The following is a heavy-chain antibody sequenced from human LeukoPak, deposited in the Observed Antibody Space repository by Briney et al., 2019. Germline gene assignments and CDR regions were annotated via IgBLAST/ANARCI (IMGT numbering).Heavy chain of an antibody. J-gene: IGHJ6*02. CDR2: ISSNGGST. Sequence: GGSLRLSCSASGFTFSSYAMHWVRQAPGKGLEYVSAISSNGGSTHYADSVKGRFTISRDNSKNTLYLQMSSLRAEDTAVYYCVKGDYDILTGYYYYYGMDVWGQGTTVTVSS. V-gene: IGHV3-64D*06. CDR1: GFTFSSYA. CDR3: VKGDYDILTGYYYYYGMDV. D-gene: IGHD3-9*01.